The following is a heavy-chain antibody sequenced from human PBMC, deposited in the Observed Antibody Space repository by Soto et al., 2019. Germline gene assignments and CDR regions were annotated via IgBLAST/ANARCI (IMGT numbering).Heavy chain of an antibody. V-gene: IGHV3-30*04. CDR2: ISSDGSNT. CDR3: KRLQTSLGVES. D-gene: IGHD7-27*01. CDR1: GFAFNNYA. Sequence: QVRLVESGGGVVQPGMALRVSWLVSGFAFNNYAFNWVRQAPCKGLDWVAMISSDGSNTKYADSVKDRFTGSRDHSHRTLFLQMNSLSSEDTAIYYCKRLQTSLGVESWGQGTLVTVSS. J-gene: IGHJ5*02.